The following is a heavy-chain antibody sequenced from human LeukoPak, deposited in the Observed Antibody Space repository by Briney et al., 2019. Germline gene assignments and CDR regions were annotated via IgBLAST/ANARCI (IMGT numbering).Heavy chain of an antibody. CDR3: ARNNWNYAAFDP. D-gene: IGHD1-7*01. Sequence: GGSLRLSCAASGFTFSSYSMNWVRQAPGKGLEWVSSISSSGSYIYYADSVKGRFTISRDNAKNSLYLQMNSLRAEDTAVYYCARNNWNYAAFDPWGQGTLVTVSS. CDR1: GFTFSSYS. CDR2: ISSSGSYI. J-gene: IGHJ5*02. V-gene: IGHV3-21*01.